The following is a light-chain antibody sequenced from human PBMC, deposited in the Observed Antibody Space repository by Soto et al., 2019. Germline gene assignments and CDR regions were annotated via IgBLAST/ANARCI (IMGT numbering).Light chain of an antibody. CDR2: DVS. V-gene: IGLV2-14*01. CDR3: SSYTSSSTVV. Sequence: QSALTKPASVSGSPGQSIPISCTGTSSDVGGYKYVSWYQQHPGKAPKLMIYDVSNRPSGVSNRCSGSKSGNTASLTISGLQAEDEADYYCSSYTSSSTVVFGGGTKLTVL. J-gene: IGLJ2*01. CDR1: SSDVGGYKY.